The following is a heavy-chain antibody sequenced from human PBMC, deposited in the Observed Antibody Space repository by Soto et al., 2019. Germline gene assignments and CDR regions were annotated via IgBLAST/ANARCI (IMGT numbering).Heavy chain of an antibody. D-gene: IGHD6-19*01. CDR2: TNSDGSDT. J-gene: IGHJ4*02. V-gene: IGHV3-74*01. CDR1: GFTFSSYW. CDR3: ARDRGWSLFDY. Sequence: GSLRLSCAASGFTFSSYWMYWVRQAPGKGLVWVSRTNSDGSDTTYADSVKGRFTISRDNAKNTLYLQMNSLRAEDTAVYYCARDRGWSLFDYWGQGTLVTVSS.